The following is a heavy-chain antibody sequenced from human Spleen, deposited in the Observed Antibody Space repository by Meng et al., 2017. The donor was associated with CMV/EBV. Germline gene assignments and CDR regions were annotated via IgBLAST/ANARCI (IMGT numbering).Heavy chain of an antibody. V-gene: IGHV3-23*03. J-gene: IGHJ6*02. CDR3: ARLGSFTYYYYGMDV. CDR1: GFVFRNEA. D-gene: IGHD1-26*01. Sequence: LSLTCAASGFVFRNEAMTWVRQAPGKGLEWVSVIYSGGSATYHADSVKGRFNISRDNSKNMVYLHMNSLRADDTARYYCARLGSFTYYYYGMDVWGQGTTVTVSS. CDR2: IYSGGSAT.